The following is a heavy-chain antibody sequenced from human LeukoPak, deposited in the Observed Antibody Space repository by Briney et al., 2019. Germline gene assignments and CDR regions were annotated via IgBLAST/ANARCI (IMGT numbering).Heavy chain of an antibody. CDR2: ISGSGGST. D-gene: IGHD3-22*01. CDR3: AKDRLGVGYYDSSGYYYAGY. V-gene: IGHV3-23*01. Sequence: GGSLRRSCAASGFTFSSYTMSWVRQAPGKGLEWVSAISGSGGSTYYADSVKGRFTISRDNSKNTLYLQMNSLRAEDTAVYYCAKDRLGVGYYDSSGYYYAGYWGQGTLVTVS. J-gene: IGHJ4*02. CDR1: GFTFSSYT.